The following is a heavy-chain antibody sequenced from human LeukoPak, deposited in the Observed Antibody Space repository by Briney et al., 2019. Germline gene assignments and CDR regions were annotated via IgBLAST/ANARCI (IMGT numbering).Heavy chain of an antibody. V-gene: IGHV5-51*01. D-gene: IGHD1-26*01. J-gene: IGHJ5*02. CDR3: ARVYSGSYYWFDP. CDR2: IYPGDSDT. Sequence: GESLKISCKGSGYSFTSYWICWVRQIPGKGVEWMGIIYPGDSDTRYSPSFQGQVTISADKSISTAYLQWSSLKASDTAMYYCARVYSGSYYWFDPWGQGTLVTVSS. CDR1: GYSFTSYW.